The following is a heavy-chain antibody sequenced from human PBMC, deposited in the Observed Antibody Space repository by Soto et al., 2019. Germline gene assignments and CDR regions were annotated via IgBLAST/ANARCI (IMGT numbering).Heavy chain of an antibody. Sequence: GGSLRLSCEASGFTFSSFTMKWVRQAPGKGLEWVSSIRTGSTYISYADSVKGRFTISRDDAKKSLYLQMNSLRAEDTAVYYCARGAPFGIIDYYYMDVWGKGTTVTVS. V-gene: IGHV3-21*01. J-gene: IGHJ6*03. CDR3: ARGAPFGIIDYYYMDV. CDR1: GFTFSSFT. CDR2: IRTGSTYI. D-gene: IGHD3-3*01.